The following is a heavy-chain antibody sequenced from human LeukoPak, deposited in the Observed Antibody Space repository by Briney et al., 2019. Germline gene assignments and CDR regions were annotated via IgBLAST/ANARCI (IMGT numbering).Heavy chain of an antibody. CDR1: GFTYNIYA. Sequence: GSLRLSCAASGFTYNIYAMSWVRQAPGKGLEWVSAISGSGGSTYYADPVKGRFTISRDNSKNTLYLQMDSLRAEDTAVYYCATTNRYCGSYRDFDYWGQGTLVTVSS. D-gene: IGHD1-26*01. CDR2: ISGSGGST. CDR3: ATTNRYCGSYRDFDY. J-gene: IGHJ4*02. V-gene: IGHV3-23*01.